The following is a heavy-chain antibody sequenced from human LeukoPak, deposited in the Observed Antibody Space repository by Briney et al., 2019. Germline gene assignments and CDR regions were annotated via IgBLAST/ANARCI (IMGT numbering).Heavy chain of an antibody. D-gene: IGHD2-2*01. CDR1: GGSLISGGSY. Sequence: SETLSLTCTVSGGSLISGGSYWGWLRQPPGKGLEWIGSIYYSGITYYNPSLRGRVTISVNPSQNQFSLKLSSVTAADTAVYYCSRRDCSQTSCRYWNFDLWGRGTLLSVSS. J-gene: IGHJ2*01. CDR2: IYYSGIT. CDR3: SRRDCSQTSCRYWNFDL. V-gene: IGHV4-39*07.